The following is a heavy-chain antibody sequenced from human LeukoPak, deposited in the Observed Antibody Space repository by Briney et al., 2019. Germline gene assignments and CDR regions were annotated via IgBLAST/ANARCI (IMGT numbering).Heavy chain of an antibody. J-gene: IGHJ4*02. D-gene: IGHD3-10*01. CDR3: ARGIADYGSGSYPA. Sequence: PGGSLRLSCAASGFIFSNYAMSWVRQAPGKGLEWVSGISGSGGSTVYVDSVKGRFTISRDNAKNSLYLQMNSLRAEDTAVYYCARGIADYGSGSYPAWGQGTLVTVSS. CDR1: GFIFSNYA. V-gene: IGHV3-23*01. CDR2: ISGSGGST.